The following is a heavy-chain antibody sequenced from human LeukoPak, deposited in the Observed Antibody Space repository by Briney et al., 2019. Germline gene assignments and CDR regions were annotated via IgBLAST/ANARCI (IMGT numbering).Heavy chain of an antibody. Sequence: PGGSLRLSCAASGFTFDDYAMHWVRQAPGKGLEWVSGISWNSGSIGYADSVKGRFTISRDNAKNSLYLQMNSLRAEDMALYYCAKSSSSDYFDYWGQGTLVTVSS. J-gene: IGHJ4*02. CDR2: ISWNSGSI. CDR3: AKSSSSDYFDY. V-gene: IGHV3-9*03. CDR1: GFTFDDYA. D-gene: IGHD6-6*01.